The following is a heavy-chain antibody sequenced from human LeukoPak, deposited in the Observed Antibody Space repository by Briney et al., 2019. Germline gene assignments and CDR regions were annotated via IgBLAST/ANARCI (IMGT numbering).Heavy chain of an antibody. V-gene: IGHV4-4*08. CDR3: ARRRGGFGEGEFDY. CDR1: GVSISGFY. Sequence: SETLSLTCTVSGVSISGFYWNWIRQPPRKGLEWVGYSCTGGSISSNPSLNSRVAFSMDTSKNQVSLRLNSVTATDTAVYYCARRRGGFGEGEFDYWGQGIPVTVST. CDR2: SCTGGSI. J-gene: IGHJ4*02. D-gene: IGHD3-10*01.